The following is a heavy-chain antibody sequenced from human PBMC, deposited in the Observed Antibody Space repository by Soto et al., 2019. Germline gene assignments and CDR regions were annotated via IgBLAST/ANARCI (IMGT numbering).Heavy chain of an antibody. D-gene: IGHD3-10*01. J-gene: IGHJ5*02. CDR2: IYYSGST. V-gene: IGHV4-31*03. Sequence: QVQLQESGPGLVKTSQTLSLTCTVSGGSINSGDYYWSWIRQHPGKGLEWIGYIYYSGSTYYNPSLNSRVTISVDTSKNQFSLKLSSVTAADTAVYYCAREEVAYYGSGSYDWFDPGGQGTLVTVSS. CDR3: AREEVAYYGSGSYDWFDP. CDR1: GGSINSGDYY.